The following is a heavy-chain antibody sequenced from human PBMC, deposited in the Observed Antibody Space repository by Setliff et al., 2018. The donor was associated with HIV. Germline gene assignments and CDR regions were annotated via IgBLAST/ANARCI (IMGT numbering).Heavy chain of an antibody. V-gene: IGHV4-34*01. J-gene: IGHJ4*02. Sequence: SETLSLTCAVYGGPSTDHYWNWIRHSPGMGLEWIAEIHHTGYINYNPSLRSRVSVSRDMSSNHFSLRLSSVTAADAAVYYCATFFVTPMTTQDFWGQGTLVTVSS. D-gene: IGHD4-4*01. CDR1: GGPSTDHY. CDR3: ATFFVTPMTTQDF. CDR2: IHHTGYI.